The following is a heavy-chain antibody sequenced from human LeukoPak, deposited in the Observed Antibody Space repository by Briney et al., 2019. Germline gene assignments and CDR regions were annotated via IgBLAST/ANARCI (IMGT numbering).Heavy chain of an antibody. J-gene: IGHJ4*02. CDR3: AKRRAHSGTYRWSDFVY. CDR1: GFTFSSYG. CDR2: IRYDGSNE. Sequence: GGSLRLSCAASGFTFSSYGMHWVRHGPGKGLEWVAFIRYDGSNEYYADSVKGRFTISRDNSKNTLYLQMNSLRAEDTAVYYCAKRRAHSGTYRWSDFVYWGQGTLVTVSS. V-gene: IGHV3-30*02. D-gene: IGHD1-26*01.